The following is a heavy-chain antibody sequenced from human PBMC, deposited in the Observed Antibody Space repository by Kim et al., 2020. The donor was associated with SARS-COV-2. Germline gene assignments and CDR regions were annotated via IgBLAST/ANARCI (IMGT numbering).Heavy chain of an antibody. J-gene: IGHJ4*02. V-gene: IGHV3-7*01. Sequence: GTDKHSLDSVKGRFTISGDNAKNSLYLQRNRLRAEDTAVYYCARWTSTSYYWGQGTLVTVSS. CDR2: GTDK. D-gene: IGHD2-2*01. CDR3: ARWTSTSYY.